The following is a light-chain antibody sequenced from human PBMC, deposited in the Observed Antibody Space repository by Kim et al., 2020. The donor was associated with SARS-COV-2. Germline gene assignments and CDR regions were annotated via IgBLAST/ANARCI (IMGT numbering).Light chain of an antibody. CDR1: QSVDSTY. J-gene: IGKJ4*01. Sequence: EIVLTQSPGTLSLSPGERATLSCRASQSVDSTYLAWYQQKPGQAPRLLIYGASSRATGIPDRFSGSGSGTDFTLTIRRLEPEDFAVYYCQQYGSSPSFGGGTKVDIK. CDR3: QQYGSSPS. CDR2: GAS. V-gene: IGKV3-20*01.